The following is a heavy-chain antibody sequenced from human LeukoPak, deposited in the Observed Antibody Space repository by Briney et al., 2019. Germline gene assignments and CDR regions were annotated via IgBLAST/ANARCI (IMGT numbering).Heavy chain of an antibody. CDR3: ARDDCSSTSCYAFDI. Sequence: SETLSLTCTVSGGSISSYYWSWIRQPPGKGLEWIGYTYYSGSTNYNPSLKSRVTISVDTSKNQFSLKLSSVTAADTAVYYCARDDCSSTSCYAFDIWGQGTMVTVSS. CDR1: GGSISSYY. CDR2: TYYSGST. D-gene: IGHD2-2*01. J-gene: IGHJ3*02. V-gene: IGHV4-59*01.